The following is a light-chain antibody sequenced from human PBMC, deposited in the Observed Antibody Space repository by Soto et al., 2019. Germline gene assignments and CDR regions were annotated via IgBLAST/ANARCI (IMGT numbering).Light chain of an antibody. V-gene: IGKV3-20*01. J-gene: IGKJ4*01. CDR2: GAS. CDR1: QSVTSSY. Sequence: EIVLTQSPGTLSLSPGERATLSCRASQSVTSSYLAWYQQKPGQAPRLLIYGASSRATGIPDRISGSGSGTDFTLTISRLEAEEFAVYYCQQYGSSPLTFGGGTKVEIK. CDR3: QQYGSSPLT.